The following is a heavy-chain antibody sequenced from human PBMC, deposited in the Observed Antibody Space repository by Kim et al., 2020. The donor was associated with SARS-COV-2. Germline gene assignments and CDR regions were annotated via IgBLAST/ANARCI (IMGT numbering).Heavy chain of an antibody. CDR2: INVGNGAT. CDR1: GYYITDYA. Sequence: ASVKVSCKASGYYITDYAMHWVRQAPGQRPEWMGWINVGNGATKYSQKFQGRVIITRDISASTIYMELSSLTSEDTAVYYCARDGGEEQVARVFDYWGQGTLVTVSS. CDR3: ARDGGEEQVARVFDY. D-gene: IGHD6-13*01. V-gene: IGHV1-3*01. J-gene: IGHJ4*02.